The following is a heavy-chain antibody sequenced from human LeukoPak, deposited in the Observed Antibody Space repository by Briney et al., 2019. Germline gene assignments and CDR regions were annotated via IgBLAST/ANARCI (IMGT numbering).Heavy chain of an antibody. Sequence: PGGSLRLSCAASGFTFSSYDMSWVRQAPGKGLEWVSVIYSGGSTYYADSVKGRFTISRDNSKNTLYLQMNSLRAEDTAVYYCARAIGEYQLLYADYWGQGTLVTVSS. CDR2: IYSGGST. CDR3: ARAIGEYQLLYADY. J-gene: IGHJ4*02. V-gene: IGHV3-66*01. CDR1: GFTFSSYD. D-gene: IGHD2-2*02.